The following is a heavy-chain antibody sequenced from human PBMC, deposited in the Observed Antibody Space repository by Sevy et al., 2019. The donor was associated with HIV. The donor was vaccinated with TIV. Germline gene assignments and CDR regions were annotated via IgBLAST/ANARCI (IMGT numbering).Heavy chain of an antibody. CDR3: AGYNNLGY. D-gene: IGHD1-1*01. CDR2: IKEDGSEK. V-gene: IGHV3-7*01. Sequence: GGSLRLSCAVSGFSFSNYWMSWVRQAPGKGLEWVANIKEDGSEKHYVDSVKGRFTISRDNTKNSLFLQMNSMRAEETALYYCAGYNNLGYWGQGTLVTVSS. J-gene: IGHJ4*02. CDR1: GFSFSNYW.